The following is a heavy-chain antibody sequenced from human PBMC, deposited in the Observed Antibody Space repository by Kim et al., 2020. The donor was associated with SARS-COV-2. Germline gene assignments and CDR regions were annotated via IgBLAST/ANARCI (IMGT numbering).Heavy chain of an antibody. CDR3: ARGGVVVPAAMEYYYYGMDV. D-gene: IGHD2-2*01. Sequence: RFTITRDKSKNTLYLQMNSLRAEDTAVYYCARGGVVVPAAMEYYYYGMDVWGQGTTVTVSS. J-gene: IGHJ6*02. V-gene: IGHV3-30*01.